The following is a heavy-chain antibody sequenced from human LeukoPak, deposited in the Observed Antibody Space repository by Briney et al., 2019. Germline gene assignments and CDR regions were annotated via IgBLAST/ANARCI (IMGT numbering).Heavy chain of an antibody. CDR2: ISASNGDT. J-gene: IGHJ4*02. CDR3: ARDLRSSSVYYFDN. CDR1: GYTFTNYG. Sequence: ASVKVSCKASGYTFTNYGISWVRQAPGQGLEWVAWISASNGDTNFAQKLQGRVTMTTDTSTSTAYMELRSLKPDDTAVYYCARDLRSSSVYYFDNWGQGTLVTVSS. D-gene: IGHD6-6*01. V-gene: IGHV1-18*01.